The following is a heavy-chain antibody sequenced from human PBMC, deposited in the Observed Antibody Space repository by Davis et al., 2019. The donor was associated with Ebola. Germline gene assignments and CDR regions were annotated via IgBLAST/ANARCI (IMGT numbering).Heavy chain of an antibody. CDR1: GGSVNLYY. Sequence: SETLSLTCAVSGGSVNLYYWSWIRQPPGKGLEWIGYIYYTGSTNYNPSLKSRVTISVDTSKNQFSLKLSSVTAADTAVYYCARVNFIQLWSLDYWGQGTLVTVSS. D-gene: IGHD5-18*01. J-gene: IGHJ4*02. V-gene: IGHV4-59*02. CDR3: ARVNFIQLWSLDY. CDR2: IYYTGST.